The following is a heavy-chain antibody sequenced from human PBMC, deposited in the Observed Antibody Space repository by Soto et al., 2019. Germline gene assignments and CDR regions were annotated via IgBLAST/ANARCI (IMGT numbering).Heavy chain of an antibody. D-gene: IGHD2-15*01. CDR2: VSASGSIT. Sequence: GGSLRLSCAASGFTFSSYDMNWVRQAPGKGLEWVSGVSASGSITSYADSAKGRFTISRDNAKNTVFLQMTGLRAEDTAVYFCAKGDCSGGRCYRGFDYWGQGTLVTVSS. CDR1: GFTFSSYD. V-gene: IGHV3-23*01. CDR3: AKGDCSGGRCYRGFDY. J-gene: IGHJ4*02.